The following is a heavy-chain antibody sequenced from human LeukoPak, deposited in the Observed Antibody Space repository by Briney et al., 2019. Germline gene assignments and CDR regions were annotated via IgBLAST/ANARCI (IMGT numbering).Heavy chain of an antibody. CDR1: GGTFSSYA. CDR2: IIPILGIA. V-gene: IGHV1-69*04. D-gene: IGHD5-18*01. Sequence: SVKVSCKASGGTFSSYAISWVRQAPGQGLEWMGRIIPILGIANYAQKFQGRVTITADKSTSTAYMELSSVTAADTAVYYCAGSIQPGSRYYYYYGMDVWGQGTTVTVSS. CDR3: AGSIQPGSRYYYYYGMDV. J-gene: IGHJ6*02.